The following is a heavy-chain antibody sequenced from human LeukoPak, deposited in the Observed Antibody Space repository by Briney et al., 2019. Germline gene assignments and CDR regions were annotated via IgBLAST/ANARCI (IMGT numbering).Heavy chain of an antibody. CDR2: ISWNSGSI. CDR1: GFTFDDYA. V-gene: IGHV3-9*01. D-gene: IGHD3-16*02. CDR3: ARDFWGSYRRPLYYYYGMDV. Sequence: PGRSLRLSCAASGFTFDDYAMHWVRQAPGKDLEWVSGISWNSGSIAYADSVKGRFTISRDNAKNSLYLQMNSLRAEDTALYYCARDFWGSYRRPLYYYYGMDVWGQGTTVTVSS. J-gene: IGHJ6*02.